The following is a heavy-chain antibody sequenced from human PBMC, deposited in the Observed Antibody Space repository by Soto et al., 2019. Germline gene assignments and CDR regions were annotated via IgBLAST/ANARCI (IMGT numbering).Heavy chain of an antibody. J-gene: IGHJ5*02. CDR1: GGTFSSYA. V-gene: IGHV1-69*01. CDR3: AREAWYSSGCFDP. Sequence: QVQLVQSGAEVKKPGSSVKVSCKASGGTFSSYAISWVRQAPGQGLEWMGGIIPIFGTANYAQKFQGRVTIAADEATSTAYMELSSLRADDTAVYYFAREAWYSSGCFDPWGQGTLVTVSS. D-gene: IGHD6-19*01. CDR2: IIPIFGTA.